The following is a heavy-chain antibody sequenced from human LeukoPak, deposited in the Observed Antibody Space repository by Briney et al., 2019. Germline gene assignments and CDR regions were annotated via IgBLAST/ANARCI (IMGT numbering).Heavy chain of an antibody. D-gene: IGHD1-26*01. J-gene: IGHJ4*02. Sequence: GGFLRLSCAASAFTFNSYAMSWVRQAPGKGLEWVSAISGSGANTYYADSVKGRFTISRDNSKNTLYLQMNNLRAEDTAVYYCAKCRVGAANFDYWGQGTLVTVSS. CDR3: AKCRVGAANFDY. CDR1: AFTFNSYA. V-gene: IGHV3-23*01. CDR2: ISGSGANT.